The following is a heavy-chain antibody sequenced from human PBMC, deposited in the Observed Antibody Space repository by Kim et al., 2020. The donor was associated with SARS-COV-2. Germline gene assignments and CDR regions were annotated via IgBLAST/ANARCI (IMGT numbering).Heavy chain of an antibody. J-gene: IGHJ6*02. V-gene: IGHV3-23*01. Sequence: GGSLRLSCAASGFIFDNYAMMWFRQAPGQGLEWVSALSRSGEATYYAGSVRGRFTISRDNSKKTLFLQMNSLRAEDTAVYFCAKDQSGVLGDNTNDYYYFYGLDVWGQGTTVTVSS. D-gene: IGHD2-21*02. CDR2: LSRSGEAT. CDR1: GFIFDNYA. CDR3: AKDQSGVLGDNTNDYYYFYGLDV.